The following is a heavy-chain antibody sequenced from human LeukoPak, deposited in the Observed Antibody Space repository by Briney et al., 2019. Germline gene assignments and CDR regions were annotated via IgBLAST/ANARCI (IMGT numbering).Heavy chain of an antibody. CDR2: ISGRSSII. D-gene: IGHD3-22*01. CDR3: ARADSAYYYAQDY. CDR1: GFTFSTYS. J-gene: IGHJ4*02. V-gene: IGHV3-48*01. Sequence: PGGSLRLSCVVSGFTFSTYSMNWVRQAPGKGLEWVSYISGRSSIIYYANSVKGRFTISRDNAKNSLYLQLNSLRAEDTAVYYCARADSAYYYAQDYWGQGTLATVSS.